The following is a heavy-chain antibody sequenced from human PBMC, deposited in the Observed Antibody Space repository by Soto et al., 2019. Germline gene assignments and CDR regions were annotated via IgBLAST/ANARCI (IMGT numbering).Heavy chain of an antibody. CDR3: ARGPRGYVYYHGMDV. J-gene: IGHJ6*02. Sequence: SETLSFTCTVSGGSISSYYVSWLWQSAGKGLEWIGRIDTSGTTNYNPSVKSRVTMSVDASKNDFSLNLSSVTAADTAVYSCARGPRGYVYYHGMDVWGQGTTVTVSS. V-gene: IGHV4-4*07. CDR1: GGSISSYY. CDR2: IDTSGTT. D-gene: IGHD3-10*01.